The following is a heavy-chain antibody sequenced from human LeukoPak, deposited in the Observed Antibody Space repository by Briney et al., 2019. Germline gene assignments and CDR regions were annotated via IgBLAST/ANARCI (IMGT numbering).Heavy chain of an antibody. Sequence: ASVKVSCKASGYTFSGYYIHWVRQAPGQGLGWMGWINPNNGGTNYAQKFQGRVTMTRDTSISTAYMEMSRLRSDDTAVYYCARDDGDYVAYAFDMWGQETMVTVSS. CDR3: ARDDGDYVAYAFDM. CDR1: GYTFSGYY. V-gene: IGHV1-2*02. J-gene: IGHJ3*02. D-gene: IGHD4-17*01. CDR2: INPNNGGT.